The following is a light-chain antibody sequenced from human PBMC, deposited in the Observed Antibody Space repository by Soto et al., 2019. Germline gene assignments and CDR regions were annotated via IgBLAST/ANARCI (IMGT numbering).Light chain of an antibody. CDR2: RNY. J-gene: IGLJ3*02. CDR3: GAWDDSLSGWV. Sequence: QSVLTQPPSASENHGQRVTISCSGSRSNIGSNHGYWYQHLPGTAPKLLLYRNYLRPSGVPDRFSASKSATSASLAISGLRSDDEADYYCGAWDDSLSGWVFGGGTKLTVL. CDR1: RSNIGSNH. V-gene: IGLV1-47*01.